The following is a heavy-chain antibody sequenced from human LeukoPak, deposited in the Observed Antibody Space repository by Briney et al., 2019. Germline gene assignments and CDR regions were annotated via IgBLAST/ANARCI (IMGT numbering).Heavy chain of an antibody. D-gene: IGHD2-15*01. Sequence: SVKVSFKASGGAFSSYAISWVRQAPGQGLEWMGRIIPILGIANYAQKFQGRVTITADKSTSTAYMELTSLRSEDTAVYYCARMSYCSGGSCYSWAFDYWGQGTLVTVSS. V-gene: IGHV1-69*04. CDR1: GGAFSSYA. J-gene: IGHJ4*02. CDR2: IIPILGIA. CDR3: ARMSYCSGGSCYSWAFDY.